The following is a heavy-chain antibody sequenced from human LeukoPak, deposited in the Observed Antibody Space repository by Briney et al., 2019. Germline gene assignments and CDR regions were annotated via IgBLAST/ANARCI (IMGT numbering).Heavy chain of an antibody. Sequence: SETLSPTCTVSGGSISSYSYYWGWVRQPPGKGLEWIGTISYSGSTYYNPSLKSRLTISVDTSKNQFSLKVSSVTAADTAVYYCARHLNGITIFGVVFDYWGQGTLVTVSS. CDR2: ISYSGST. V-gene: IGHV4-39*01. J-gene: IGHJ4*02. D-gene: IGHD3-3*01. CDR1: GGSISSYSYY. CDR3: ARHLNGITIFGVVFDY.